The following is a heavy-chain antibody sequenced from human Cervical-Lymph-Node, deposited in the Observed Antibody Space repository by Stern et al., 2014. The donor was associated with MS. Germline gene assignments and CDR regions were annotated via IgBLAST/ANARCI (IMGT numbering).Heavy chain of an antibody. CDR1: GFSLSNSA. CDR3: MGVGDAMHV. Sequence: VQLEESGGGVVQPGRSLTLSCAASGFSLSNSAMHWVRQAPGKGLEWVAVMSFVGGNKKYGASVKGRFSISRDMANNTLFLQMNSLRLEDTAVYYCMGVGDAMHVWGQGTTVIVSS. V-gene: IGHV3-30*03. CDR2: MSFVGGNK. J-gene: IGHJ6*02.